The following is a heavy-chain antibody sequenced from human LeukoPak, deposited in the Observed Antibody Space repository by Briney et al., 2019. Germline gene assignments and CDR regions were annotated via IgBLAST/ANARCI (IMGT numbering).Heavy chain of an antibody. CDR3: ARAPYYYDSSGYTFDY. J-gene: IGHJ4*02. V-gene: IGHV3-21*04. CDR1: GFTFSSYS. Sequence: GGSLRLSCAASGFTFSSYSMNWVRQAPGKGLEWVSSISSSSSYIYYADSVKGRFTISRDNAKNSLYLQMNSLRAEDTAVYYCARAPYYYDSSGYTFDYWGQGTLVTVSS. D-gene: IGHD3-22*01. CDR2: ISSSSSYI.